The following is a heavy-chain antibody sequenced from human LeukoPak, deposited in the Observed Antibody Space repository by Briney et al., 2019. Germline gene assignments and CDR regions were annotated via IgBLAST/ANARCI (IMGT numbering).Heavy chain of an antibody. Sequence: GGSLRLSCAASGFTFSSYSMNWVRQAPGKGLEWVSSISSSSSYIYYADSVKGRFTISRDNAKNSLYLQMNSLRAEDTAIYYCAKRSLSGSYLGFDYWGQGTLVTVSS. V-gene: IGHV3-21*04. CDR1: GFTFSSYS. J-gene: IGHJ4*02. CDR3: AKRSLSGSYLGFDY. CDR2: ISSSSSYI. D-gene: IGHD1-26*01.